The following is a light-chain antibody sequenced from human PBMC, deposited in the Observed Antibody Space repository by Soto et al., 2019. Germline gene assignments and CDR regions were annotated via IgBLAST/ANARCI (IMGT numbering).Light chain of an antibody. V-gene: IGLV4-69*01. CDR3: QTWGTGFQV. Sequence: QLVLTQSPSASASLGASVKLTCTLSSGHSSYAIAWHQKQPGKGPRYLMDLNNDGSHIKGDGIPDRFSGSSSGAERYLIISSLQSEDEADYYCQTWGTGFQVFGGGTKLTVL. CDR2: LNNDGSH. J-gene: IGLJ2*01. CDR1: SGHSSYA.